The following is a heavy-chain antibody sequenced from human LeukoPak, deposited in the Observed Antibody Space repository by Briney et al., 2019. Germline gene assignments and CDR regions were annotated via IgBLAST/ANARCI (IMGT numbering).Heavy chain of an antibody. J-gene: IGHJ6*03. Sequence: PGGSLRLSCAASGFTVSSNYMSWVRQAPGKGLEWVGFIRSKAYGGTAEYAPSVKGRFTISRDDSKSITYLQMNSLKTEDTAMYYCSRGPVRGRDASGPYYYMDVWGKGATVTISS. D-gene: IGHD3-10*01. CDR2: IRSKAYGGTA. CDR3: SRGPVRGRDASGPYYYMDV. V-gene: IGHV3-71*01. CDR1: GFTVSSNY.